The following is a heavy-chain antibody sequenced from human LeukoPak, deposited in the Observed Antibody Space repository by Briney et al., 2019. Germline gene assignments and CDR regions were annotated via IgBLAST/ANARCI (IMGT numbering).Heavy chain of an antibody. CDR2: IIPIFGTA. CDR3: ARGPADSYYFDY. J-gene: IGHJ4*02. V-gene: IGHV1-69*05. D-gene: IGHD4-11*01. Sequence: SVKVSCKASGGTFSSYAISWVRQAPGQGLEWMGGIIPIFGTANYAQKFQGRVTITTDESTSTAYMELSSLRSEDTAVYYCARGPADSYYFDYWGQGTLITVSS. CDR1: GGTFSSYA.